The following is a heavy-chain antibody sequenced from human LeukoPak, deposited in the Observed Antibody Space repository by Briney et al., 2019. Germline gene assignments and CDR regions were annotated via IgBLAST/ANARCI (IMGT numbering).Heavy chain of an antibody. J-gene: IGHJ5*02. D-gene: IGHD4-17*01. CDR3: ASLRRVTVTNSYNWFDP. CDR2: IYTSGST. CDR1: GGSISSGSYY. Sequence: SETLSLTCTVSGGSISSGSYYWSWIRQPAGNGLEWIGRIYTSGSTNYNPSLKSRVTISVDTSKNQFSLKLSSVTAADTAVYYCASLRRVTVTNSYNWFDPWGQGTLVTVSS. V-gene: IGHV4-61*02.